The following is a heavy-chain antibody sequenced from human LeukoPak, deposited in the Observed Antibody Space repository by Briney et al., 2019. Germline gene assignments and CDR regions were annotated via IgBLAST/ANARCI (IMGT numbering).Heavy chain of an antibody. Sequence: NPGGALRLSCAASGFTFSIYSMNWVRQAPGKGLEWVSSISSSSSYIYYADSVKGRFTTSRDNAKNSLYLQMNSLRAEDTAVYYCARDLRDSSSWYWYYYMDVWGKGTTVTVSS. CDR1: GFTFSIYS. V-gene: IGHV3-21*01. J-gene: IGHJ6*03. D-gene: IGHD6-13*01. CDR3: ARDLRDSSSWYWYYYMDV. CDR2: ISSSSSYI.